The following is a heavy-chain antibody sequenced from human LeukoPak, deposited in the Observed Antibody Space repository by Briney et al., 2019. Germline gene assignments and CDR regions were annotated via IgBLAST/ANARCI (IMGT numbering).Heavy chain of an antibody. CDR2: IYSSGST. CDR1: GGSISRYY. V-gene: IGHV4-59*08. J-gene: IGHJ3*02. Sequence: PSETLSLTCSVSGGSISRYYWSWIRQSPGKGLEWIGYIYSSGSTDYNPALKSRATISLDTSKNQFSLRLSSVTAADTAIYYCARADLHGGNPFDCLDIWGQGTMLTVSS. D-gene: IGHD4-23*01. CDR3: ARADLHGGNPFDCLDI.